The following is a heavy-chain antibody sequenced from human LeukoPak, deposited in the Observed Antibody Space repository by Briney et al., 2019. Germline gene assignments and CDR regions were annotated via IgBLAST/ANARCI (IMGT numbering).Heavy chain of an antibody. D-gene: IGHD4-17*01. CDR2: MSYDGINK. CDR3: ANLYGDSGLDY. V-gene: IGHV3-30*18. J-gene: IGHJ4*02. CDR1: GFTFSSYG. Sequence: PGGSLRLSCAASGFTFSSYGMHWVRRPPGKGLEWVAVMSYDGINKYHADSVKGRFTISRDNSKNTLYLQMNSLRAEDTALYYCANLYGDSGLDYWGQGTLVTVSS.